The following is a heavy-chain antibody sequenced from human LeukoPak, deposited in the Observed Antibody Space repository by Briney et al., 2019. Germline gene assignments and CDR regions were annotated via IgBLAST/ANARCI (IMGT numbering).Heavy chain of an antibody. CDR1: GYTFTSYG. V-gene: IGHV1-18*01. CDR3: ARGTPLYYYDSSGLPDVDY. Sequence: ASVKVSCKASGYTFTSYGISWVRQAPGQGLEWMGWISAYNGNTNYAQKLQGRVTMTTDTSTSTAYMELRSLRSDDTAVYYCARGTPLYYYDSSGLPDVDYWGQGTLVTVSS. J-gene: IGHJ4*02. CDR2: ISAYNGNT. D-gene: IGHD3-22*01.